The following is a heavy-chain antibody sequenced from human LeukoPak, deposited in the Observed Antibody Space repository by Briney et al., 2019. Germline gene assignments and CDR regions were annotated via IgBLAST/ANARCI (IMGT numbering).Heavy chain of an antibody. CDR3: ASRSAVTVSGFDY. CDR2: IHFSGSS. V-gene: IGHV4-59*08. J-gene: IGHJ4*02. Sequence: SETLSLTCTVSGGSINNYYWNWIRQPPGKGLEWIGYIHFSGSSRYNPSLKSRVTMSLDTSKNELSPNLSSATAADTAVYYCASRSAVTVSGFDYWGQGTLVTVSS. D-gene: IGHD3-10*01. CDR1: GGSINNYY.